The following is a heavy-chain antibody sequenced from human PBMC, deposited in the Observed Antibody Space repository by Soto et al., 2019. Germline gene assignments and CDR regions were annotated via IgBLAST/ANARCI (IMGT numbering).Heavy chain of an antibody. J-gene: IGHJ3*02. D-gene: IGHD3-3*01. V-gene: IGHV1-69*02. Sequence: ASVKVSCKASGGTFSSYTISWVRQAPGQGLEWMGRIIPILGIANYAQKFQGRVTITADKSTSTAYKELSSLRSEDTAVYYCALRGISHDAFDIWGQGTMVTVSS. CDR3: ALRGISHDAFDI. CDR2: IIPILGIA. CDR1: GGTFSSYT.